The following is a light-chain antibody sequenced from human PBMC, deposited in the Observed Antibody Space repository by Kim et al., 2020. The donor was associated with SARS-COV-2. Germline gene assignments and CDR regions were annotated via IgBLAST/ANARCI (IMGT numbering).Light chain of an antibody. J-gene: IGLJ1*01. CDR2: YDS. Sequence: SYELTQPPSVSVAPGKTARITCGGNNIGSKSVHWYQQKPGQAPVLVIYYDSDRPSGIPERFSGSNSGNMATLTFSRVEAGDEADYYCQVWDSKGVFGTGTKVTVL. CDR3: QVWDSKGV. V-gene: IGLV3-21*04. CDR1: NIGSKS.